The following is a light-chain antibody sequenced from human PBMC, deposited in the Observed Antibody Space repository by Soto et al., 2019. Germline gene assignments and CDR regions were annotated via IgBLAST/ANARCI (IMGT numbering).Light chain of an antibody. V-gene: IGKV3-20*01. CDR1: QSVSFSF. Sequence: EIVLTQSPGTLSLSPGERATLSCRASQSVSFSFLAWYQQKPGQAPRLLIYDASIRATGIPDRFSGSGSGTEFILTISSLQSEDFAVYYCQEYNTWPWTFGQGTKVEIK. CDR3: QEYNTWPWT. CDR2: DAS. J-gene: IGKJ1*01.